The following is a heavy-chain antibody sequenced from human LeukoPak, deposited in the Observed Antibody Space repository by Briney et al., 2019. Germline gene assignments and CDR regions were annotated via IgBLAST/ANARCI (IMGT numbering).Heavy chain of an antibody. J-gene: IGHJ5*02. D-gene: IGHD5-24*01. CDR2: IRSQAYGGTA. V-gene: IGHV3-49*03. Sequence: GGSLRLSCTASGFTFGDYAMSWFRQAPGKGLEWVGFIRSQAYGGTADYAASVKGRFTISRDDSKSIAYLQMISLKTEDTALYYCTRVVGPTSNAYNYYWFDPWGQGTLVTVSS. CDR3: TRVVGPTSNAYNYYWFDP. CDR1: GFTFGDYA.